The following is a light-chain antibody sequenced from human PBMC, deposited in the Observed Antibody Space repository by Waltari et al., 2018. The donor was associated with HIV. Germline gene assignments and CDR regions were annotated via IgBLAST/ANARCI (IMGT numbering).Light chain of an antibody. V-gene: IGKV3-20*01. J-gene: IGKJ2*01. CDR2: DTA. CDR1: QSVIRSY. CDR3: HQYGTSPT. Sequence: EIVLTQSPGTLSLSPGETATLSCRASQSVIRSYLAWYQQKPGQAPRLLIYDTASRATGIPDRISGSGSGTVFTLTISRLEPEDFAVYYCHQYGTSPTFGQGTKLEIK.